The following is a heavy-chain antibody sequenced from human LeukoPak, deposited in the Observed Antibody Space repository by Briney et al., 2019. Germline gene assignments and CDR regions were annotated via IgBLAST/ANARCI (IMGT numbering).Heavy chain of an antibody. J-gene: IGHJ4*02. CDR1: GFTFSSYA. CDR2: IPYDGSNK. Sequence: GRSLRLSCAASGFTFSSYAMHWVRQPPGKVLEWVAVIPYDGSNKYYTDSVKGRFTISRDNSKNTLYLQMNSLRAEDTAVYYCARGSKSYGDYIRSRIHYFDYWGQGTLVTASS. CDR3: ARGSKSYGDYIRSRIHYFDY. D-gene: IGHD4-17*01. V-gene: IGHV3-30*04.